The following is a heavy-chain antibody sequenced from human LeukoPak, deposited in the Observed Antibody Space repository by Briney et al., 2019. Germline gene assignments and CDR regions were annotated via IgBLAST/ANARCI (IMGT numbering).Heavy chain of an antibody. D-gene: IGHD3-22*01. Sequence: GGSLRLSCAASGFTFSSYGMHWVRQAPGKGLEWVAVISYDGSNKYYADSVKGRFTISRDNSKNTLYLQMNSLRAGDTAVYYCAKDKLAAASVYYDSSGYKNWGQGTLVTVSS. V-gene: IGHV3-30*18. CDR2: ISYDGSNK. CDR1: GFTFSSYG. J-gene: IGHJ4*02. CDR3: AKDKLAAASVYYDSSGYKN.